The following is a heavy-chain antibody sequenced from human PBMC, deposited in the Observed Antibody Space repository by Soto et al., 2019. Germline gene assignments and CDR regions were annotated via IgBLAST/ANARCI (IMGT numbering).Heavy chain of an antibody. CDR2: INHRGSL. D-gene: IGHD1-1*01. CDR3: ARELPQRQGRNMDV. J-gene: IGHJ6*02. V-gene: IGHV4-31*02. Sequence: WTWIRHRPGEGLEWFGYINHRGSLYYNPSLKSRVSMSVDTSKNQFSLNLSSVTAADTVVYYCARELPQRQGRNMDVWGQGTTVTVSS.